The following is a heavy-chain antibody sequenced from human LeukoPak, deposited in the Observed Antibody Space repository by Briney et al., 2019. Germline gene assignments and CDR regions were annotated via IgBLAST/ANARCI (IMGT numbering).Heavy chain of an antibody. CDR2: INPSGGST. V-gene: IGHV1-46*01. CDR1: GYTFTSYY. D-gene: IGHD5-18*01. Sequence: ASVKVSCKASGYTFTSYYMHWVRQAPGQGLEWMGIINPSGGSTSYAQKFQGRVTMTRDTSTSTVYMELSSLRSEDTAVYYCARDWVFRGYSYGYSHFFDCWGQGTLVTVSS. CDR3: ARDWVFRGYSYGYSHFFDC. J-gene: IGHJ4*02.